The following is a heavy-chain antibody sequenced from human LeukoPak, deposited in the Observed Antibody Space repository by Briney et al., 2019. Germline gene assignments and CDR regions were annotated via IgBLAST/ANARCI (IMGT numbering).Heavy chain of an antibody. CDR3: ASGQQWLVRNDAFDI. J-gene: IGHJ3*02. D-gene: IGHD6-19*01. CDR2: INPNSGDT. CDR1: GYTFTDYY. V-gene: IGHV1-2*02. Sequence: ASVTVSCKASGYTFTDYYINWVRQAPGQGLEWMGWINPNSGDTNYAQKFQGRVTMTRDTSISTAYMELSGLTSDDTAVYYCASGQQWLVRNDAFDIWGQGTMVTVSS.